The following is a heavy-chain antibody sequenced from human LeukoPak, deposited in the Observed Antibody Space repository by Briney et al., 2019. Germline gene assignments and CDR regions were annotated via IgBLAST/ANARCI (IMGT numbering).Heavy chain of an antibody. V-gene: IGHV1-18*01. Sequence: ASVTVSCKASGYTFNNFFISWVRQAPGQGLEWVGWISPHSHTTHYAEKFQGRDTMTTDTSTTTVYMELRSLRSDDTAVYFCARGQTMYYWGQGTPVTVSS. J-gene: IGHJ4*02. CDR1: GYTFNNFF. CDR2: ISPHSHTT. CDR3: ARGQTMYY. D-gene: IGHD3-10*02.